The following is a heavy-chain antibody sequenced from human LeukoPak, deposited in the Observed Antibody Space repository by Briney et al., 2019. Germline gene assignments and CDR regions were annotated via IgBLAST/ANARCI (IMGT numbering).Heavy chain of an antibody. CDR2: VFPTGGA. D-gene: IGHD1-26*01. CDR1: GASITSNS. J-gene: IGHJ6*03. V-gene: IGHV4-4*07. CDR3: ARVGATSSYYYMDV. Sequence: SETLSLTCTVSGASITSNSWYWIRQSAGRGLEWIGRVFPTGGADYNPSLTSRVIMSMDTSKSQFSLRLRSVTAADTAVYYCARVGATSSYYYMDVWGKGTTVTVSS.